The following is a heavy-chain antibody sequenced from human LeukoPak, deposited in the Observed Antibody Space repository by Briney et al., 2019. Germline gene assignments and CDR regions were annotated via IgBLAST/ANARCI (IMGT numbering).Heavy chain of an antibody. CDR2: ISAYNGNT. D-gene: IGHD3-10*01. CDR1: GYTFTSYG. Sequence: GASVKVSCKASGYTFTSYGISWVRQAPGQGLEWMGWISAYNGNTNYAQKLQGRVTMTTDTSTSTAYMELRSLRSDDTAVYYCARGGPGELLESYYYGMDVWGQGTTVTVSS. J-gene: IGHJ6*02. V-gene: IGHV1-18*01. CDR3: ARGGPGELLESYYYGMDV.